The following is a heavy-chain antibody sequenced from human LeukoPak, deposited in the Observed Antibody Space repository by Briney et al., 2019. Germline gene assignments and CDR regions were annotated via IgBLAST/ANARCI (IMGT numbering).Heavy chain of an antibody. CDR3: ARHGDSSGYYWAHFDY. Sequence: GESLKISCKGSGYSFTSYWIGWVRQMPGKGLEWMGIIYPGDSDTRYSPSFQGQVTISADKSISTAYLQWSSLKASDTVMYYCARHGDSSGYYWAHFDYWGQGTLVTVSS. CDR1: GYSFTSYW. V-gene: IGHV5-51*01. J-gene: IGHJ4*02. D-gene: IGHD3-22*01. CDR2: IYPGDSDT.